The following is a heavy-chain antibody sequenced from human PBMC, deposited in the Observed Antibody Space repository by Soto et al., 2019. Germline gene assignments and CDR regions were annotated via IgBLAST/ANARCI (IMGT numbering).Heavy chain of an antibody. D-gene: IGHD3-22*01. V-gene: IGHV3-9*01. J-gene: IGHJ5*02. Sequence: EVQLVESGGGFVQPGRSLRLSCAASGFTFADYAMHWVRQAPGKGLEWVSGISWNGGRVDYADSVKGRFTISRDNAKNSVYLQMNSLRLEDTAFYFCTKNPPYYDSGAFMHPFDPWGRGTLVTVSS. CDR3: TKNPPYYDSGAFMHPFDP. CDR1: GFTFADYA. CDR2: ISWNGGRV.